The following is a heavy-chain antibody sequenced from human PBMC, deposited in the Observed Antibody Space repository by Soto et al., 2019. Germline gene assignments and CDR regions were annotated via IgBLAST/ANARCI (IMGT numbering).Heavy chain of an antibody. V-gene: IGHV3-30-3*01. CDR2: ISYDGSNK. CDR1: GFTFSSYA. Sequence: QVQLVESGGGVVQPGRSLRLSCAASGFTFSSYAMHWVRQAPGKGLEWVAVISYDGSNKYYADSVKGRFTISRDNSKNTLYPQMHSLRAEDTAVYYCARAYEGDYFDYWGQGTLVTVSS. J-gene: IGHJ4*02. CDR3: ARAYEGDYFDY. D-gene: IGHD3-16*01.